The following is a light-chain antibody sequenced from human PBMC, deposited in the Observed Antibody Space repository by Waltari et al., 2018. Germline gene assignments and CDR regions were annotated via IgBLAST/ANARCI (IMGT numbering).Light chain of an antibody. V-gene: IGLV2-11*01. Sequence: QSALTQPRSVSGSPGQSVTISCTGTSNDVGGYNYVSWYQQHPDKAPKLIIYDINKRPSGVPDRFSCSKSGNTASLTISGLQAEDEADYYCCSYVGSNTYWVFGGGTKLTVL. CDR3: CSYVGSNTYWV. J-gene: IGLJ3*02. CDR2: DIN. CDR1: SNDVGGYNY.